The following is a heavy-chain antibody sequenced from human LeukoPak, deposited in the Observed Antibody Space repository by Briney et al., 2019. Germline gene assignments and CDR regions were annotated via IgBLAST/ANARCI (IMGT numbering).Heavy chain of an antibody. Sequence: KSSETLSLTCTVSGGSISSYYWSWIRQPPGKGLEWIGHIYYSGSTNYNPSLKSRVTISVDTSKNQFSLNLSSVTAADTAVYYCARARGGWVISDYWGQGTLVTVSS. CDR2: IYYSGST. V-gene: IGHV4-59*12. CDR3: ARARGGWVISDY. J-gene: IGHJ4*02. D-gene: IGHD3-22*01. CDR1: GGSISSYY.